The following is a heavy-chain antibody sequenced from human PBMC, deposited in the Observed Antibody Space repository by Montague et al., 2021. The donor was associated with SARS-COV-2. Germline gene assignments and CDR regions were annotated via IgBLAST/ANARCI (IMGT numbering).Heavy chain of an antibody. CDR2: INHSGSA. CDR1: GGSFSGYY. D-gene: IGHD3-10*01. CDR3: ARVRYCGSGTSFGMDV. Sequence: SETLSLTCAVSGGSFSGYYWSWIRQPPGKGLEWIGEINHSGSANYNPSLNSRVTISVDTSKNQFSLKLSSVTAADTAVYYCARVRYCGSGTSFGMDVWGQGTTVTVSS. V-gene: IGHV4-34*01. J-gene: IGHJ6*02.